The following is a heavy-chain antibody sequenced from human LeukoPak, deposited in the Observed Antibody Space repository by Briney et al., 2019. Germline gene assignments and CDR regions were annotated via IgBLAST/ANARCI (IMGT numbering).Heavy chain of an antibody. D-gene: IGHD3-10*02. CDR2: ISSSGSTF. CDR1: GFTLSSYE. Sequence: AGGSLRLSCAASGFTLSSYEMDWVRQAPGKGLEWVSYISSSGSTFYYAGSVKGRFTISRDNAKNSLYLQMNSLRAEDTAVYYCAELGITMIGGVWGRGTTVTISS. J-gene: IGHJ6*04. V-gene: IGHV3-48*03. CDR3: AELGITMIGGV.